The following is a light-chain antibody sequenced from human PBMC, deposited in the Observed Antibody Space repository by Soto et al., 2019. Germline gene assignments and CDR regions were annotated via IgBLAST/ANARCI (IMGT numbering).Light chain of an antibody. J-gene: IGLJ1*01. V-gene: IGLV2-14*01. CDR1: SSDVGGYNY. CDR3: SSYTSSITYV. Sequence: QSVLTQPASVSGSPGKSITISCTGTSSDVGGYNYVSWYQQHPGKSPKLMIYEVTNRPSGVSNRFSGSKSGNTASLTISGLQADDEADYYCSSYTSSITYVFGTGTKVTFL. CDR2: EVT.